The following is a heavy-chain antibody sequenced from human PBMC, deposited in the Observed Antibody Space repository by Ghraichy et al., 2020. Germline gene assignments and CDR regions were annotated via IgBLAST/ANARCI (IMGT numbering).Heavy chain of an antibody. D-gene: IGHD3-22*01. CDR3: ARPTLIEGSANPDGFDI. V-gene: IGHV4-39*01. J-gene: IGHJ3*02. Sequence: SETLSLTCTVSGGSMSSSSYYWGWIRQPPGKGLEWIGNIYYSGNTYYNPSLKSRVTISGDTSKNQFSLRLSSVIAADTAVYYCARPTLIEGSANPDGFDIWGQGTMVIVSS. CDR2: IYYSGNT. CDR1: GGSMSSSSYY.